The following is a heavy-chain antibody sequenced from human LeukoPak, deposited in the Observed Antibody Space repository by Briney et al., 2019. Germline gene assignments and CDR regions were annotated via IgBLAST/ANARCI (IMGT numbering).Heavy chain of an antibody. J-gene: IGHJ3*02. V-gene: IGHV4-30-4*07. CDR2: IYYSGST. CDR1: GGSISSGGYS. Sequence: SETLSLTCAVSGGSISSGGYSWSWIRQPPGKGLEWIGYIYYSGSTYYNPSLKSRVTISVDTSKNQFSLKLSSVTAADTAVYYCARVWWEAWGDAFDIWGQGTMVTVSS. D-gene: IGHD1-26*01. CDR3: ARVWWEAWGDAFDI.